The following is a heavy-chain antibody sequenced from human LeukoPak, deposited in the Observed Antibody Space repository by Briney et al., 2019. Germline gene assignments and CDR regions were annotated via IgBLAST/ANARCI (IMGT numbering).Heavy chain of an antibody. J-gene: IGHJ3*02. Sequence: GGSLRLSCAASGFTFSSYWMHWVRQAPGKGLVWVSRIKSDGSSTSYADSVKGRFTISRDNAKNTLYLQMNSLRAEDTAVYYCARRGAVADAFDIWGQGTMVTVSS. CDR1: GFTFSSYW. CDR2: IKSDGSST. CDR3: ARRGAVADAFDI. V-gene: IGHV3-74*01. D-gene: IGHD4-23*01.